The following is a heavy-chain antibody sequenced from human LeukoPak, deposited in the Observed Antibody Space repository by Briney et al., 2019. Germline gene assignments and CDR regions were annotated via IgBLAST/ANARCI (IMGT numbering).Heavy chain of an antibody. CDR3: ARVRMAKIQLWFRYSYGPFDY. J-gene: IGHJ4*02. CDR1: GGTFSSYA. V-gene: IGHV1-69*13. D-gene: IGHD5-18*01. Sequence: VASVKVSCKASGGTFSSYASSGVRQAPGQGLEGMGGIIPIFGTANYAHKFQGRVTNTADESTSTAYMELSSLRSEDTAVYYCARVRMAKIQLWFRYSYGPFDYWGQGTLVTVSS. CDR2: IIPIFGTA.